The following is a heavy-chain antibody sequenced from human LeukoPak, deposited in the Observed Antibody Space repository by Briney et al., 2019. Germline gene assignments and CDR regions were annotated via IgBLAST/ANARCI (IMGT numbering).Heavy chain of an antibody. J-gene: IGHJ6*02. V-gene: IGHV3-53*01. CDR3: ARAVVPAAPYYYGMDV. CDR2: IYSGGST. D-gene: IGHD2-2*01. Sequence: QTGGSLRLSCAASGFTFSNAWMSWVRQAPGKGLEWVSVIYSGGSTYYADSVEGRFTISRDNSKNTLYLQMNSLRAEDTAVYYCARAVVPAAPYYYGMDVWGQGTTVTVSS. CDR1: GFTFSNAW.